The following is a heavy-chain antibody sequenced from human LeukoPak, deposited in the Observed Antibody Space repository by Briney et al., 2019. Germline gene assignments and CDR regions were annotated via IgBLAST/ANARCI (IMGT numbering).Heavy chain of an antibody. D-gene: IGHD3-10*01. CDR2: IRYDGSNK. Sequence: GGSLRLSCAASGFTFSSYGMHWVRQAPGKGLEWVAFIRYDGSNKYYADSVKGRFTISRDNSKNTLYLQMNSLRAEDTAVYYCAKDRPSPYYYGSGSPDAFDIWGQGTMVTVSS. CDR1: GFTFSSYG. J-gene: IGHJ3*02. V-gene: IGHV3-30*02. CDR3: AKDRPSPYYYGSGSPDAFDI.